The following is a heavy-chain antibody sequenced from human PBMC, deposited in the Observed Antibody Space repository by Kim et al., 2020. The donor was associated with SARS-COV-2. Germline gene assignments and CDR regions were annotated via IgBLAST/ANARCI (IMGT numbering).Heavy chain of an antibody. Sequence: SETLSLTCTVSGGSISSYYWSWIRQPPGKGLEWIGYIYYSGSTNYNPSLKSRVTISVDTSKNQFSLKLSSVTAADTAVYYCARAPRGVDMVRGVIISGYFDYWGQGTLVTVSS. V-gene: IGHV4-59*01. CDR1: GGSISSYY. D-gene: IGHD3-10*01. CDR2: IYYSGST. CDR3: ARAPRGVDMVRGVIISGYFDY. J-gene: IGHJ4*02.